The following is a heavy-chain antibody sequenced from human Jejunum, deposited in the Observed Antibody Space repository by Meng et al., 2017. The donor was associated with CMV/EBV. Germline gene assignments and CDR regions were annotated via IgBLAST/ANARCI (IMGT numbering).Heavy chain of an antibody. D-gene: IGHD6-6*01. CDR3: AKESQQLVLDY. CDR1: GFTCDDYA. V-gene: IGHV3-9*01. J-gene: IGHJ4*02. Sequence: CAASGFTCDDYAMHWVRQAPGKGLEWVSGISWNSGSIGYADSVRGRFTISRDNAKNSLYMQMNSLRAEDTALYYCAKESQQLVLDYWGQGTLVTVSS. CDR2: ISWNSGSI.